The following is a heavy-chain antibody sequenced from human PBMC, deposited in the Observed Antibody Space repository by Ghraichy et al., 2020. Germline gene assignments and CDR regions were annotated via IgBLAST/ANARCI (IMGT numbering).Heavy chain of an antibody. CDR2: IYYSGST. D-gene: IGHD3-10*01. J-gene: IGHJ4*02. V-gene: IGHV4-59*01. CDR1: GGSISSYY. CDR3: SRVPSGFRELHIDY. Sequence: SETLSLTCTVTGGSISSYYWSWIRQPPGKGLDWIGYIYYSGSTNYNPSLKSRVSISVNTSKNQFSLKLSSVTAADTAVYYCSRVPSGFRELHIDYWGQGTLVTVSS.